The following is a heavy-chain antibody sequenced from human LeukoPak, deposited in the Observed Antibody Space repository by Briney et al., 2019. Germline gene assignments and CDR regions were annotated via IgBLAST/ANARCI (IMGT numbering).Heavy chain of an antibody. D-gene: IGHD2-2*03. Sequence: GASVKVSCKASGGTFSNYAISWVRQAPGQGLEWMGWINPNSGGTNYAQKFQGRVTMTRDTSISTAYMELSSLRSDDTAVYYCARDGYCSSTSCYPNWFDPWGQGTLVTVSS. V-gene: IGHV1-2*02. J-gene: IGHJ5*02. CDR2: INPNSGGT. CDR1: GGTFSNYA. CDR3: ARDGYCSSTSCYPNWFDP.